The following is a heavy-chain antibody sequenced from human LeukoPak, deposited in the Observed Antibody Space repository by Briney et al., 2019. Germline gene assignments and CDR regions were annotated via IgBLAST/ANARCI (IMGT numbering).Heavy chain of an antibody. CDR3: ATSSFYGQL. CDR2: IATGGYTL. Sequence: KPGGSLRLSCAASGFSFSDTYMSWIRQAPGEGLEWIAYIATGGYTLDYADSVRGRFTVSRDNAKNSLYLQMNSLRVEDTAVYYCATSSFYGQLWGQGTLVTVSS. J-gene: IGHJ1*01. CDR1: GFSFSDTY. D-gene: IGHD2/OR15-2a*01. V-gene: IGHV3-11*01.